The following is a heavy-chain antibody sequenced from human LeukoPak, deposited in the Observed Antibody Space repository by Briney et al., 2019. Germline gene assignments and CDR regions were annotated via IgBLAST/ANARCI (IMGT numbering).Heavy chain of an antibody. D-gene: IGHD6-19*01. CDR2: INPSAGTP. CDR3: ARDNSGWAFDI. J-gene: IGHJ3*02. V-gene: IGHV1-46*01. Sequence: ASVKVSCKASGYTFTRYNMHWVRQAPGQGLEWMAIINPSAGTPTYAQKFQGRVTMARDTSTSTVYFNLSSLRSDDTAVYYCARDNSGWAFDIWGQGTMVIVSS. CDR1: GYTFTRYN.